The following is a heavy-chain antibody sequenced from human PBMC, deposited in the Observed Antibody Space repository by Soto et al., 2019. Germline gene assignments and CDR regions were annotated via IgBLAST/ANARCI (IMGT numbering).Heavy chain of an antibody. D-gene: IGHD6-13*01. Sequence: PGRSLKISCAASGFTFSSYAMSWVRQAPGKGLEWVSGISGSGGSKYSADSVKGRFTISRDTSKNTLYLLMNSLRADDTAVYYCAKVSSRIWSDAFDIWGRGTMVTVSS. CDR2: ISGSGGSK. CDR3: AKVSSRIWSDAFDI. J-gene: IGHJ3*02. CDR1: GFTFSSYA. V-gene: IGHV3-23*01.